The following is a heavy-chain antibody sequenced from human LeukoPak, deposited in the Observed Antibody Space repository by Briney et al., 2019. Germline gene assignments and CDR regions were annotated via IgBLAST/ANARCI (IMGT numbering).Heavy chain of an antibody. V-gene: IGHV3-23*01. CDR2: ISGSGGST. CDR1: GFTFSSYA. CDR3: ARDVEGAFDI. J-gene: IGHJ3*02. Sequence: GGSLRLSCAASGFTFSSYAMSWVRQAPGKGLEWVSAISGSGGSTYYADSVKGRFTISRDNAKNSLYLQMNSLRAEDTAVYYCARDVEGAFDIWGQGTMVTVSS. D-gene: IGHD5-24*01.